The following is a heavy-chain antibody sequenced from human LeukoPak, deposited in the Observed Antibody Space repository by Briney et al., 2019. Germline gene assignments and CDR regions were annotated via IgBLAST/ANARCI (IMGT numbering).Heavy chain of an antibody. CDR3: ARGVEASGVGFYAFDI. CDR2: LYNGGDT. J-gene: IGHJ3*02. D-gene: IGHD6-13*01. CDR1: GASIGSFY. Sequence: TSETLSLTCTVSGASIGSFYWSWIRQPAGKGLEWIGRLYNGGDTNYSPSLRGRVTIPVDTSKNQFSLKLNSVTAADTAVYYCARGVEASGVGFYAFDIWGQGTVVTVSS. V-gene: IGHV4-4*07.